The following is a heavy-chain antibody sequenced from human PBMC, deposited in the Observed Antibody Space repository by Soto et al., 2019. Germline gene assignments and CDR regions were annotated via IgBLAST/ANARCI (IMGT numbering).Heavy chain of an antibody. CDR1: GYTFTSYG. J-gene: IGHJ5*02. V-gene: IGHV1-18*01. CDR3: AYRDYGDYSTHNWFDP. CDR2: ISAYNGNT. D-gene: IGHD4-17*01. Sequence: QVQLVQSEAEVKKPGASVKVSCKASGYTFTSYGISWVRQAPGQGLEWMGWISAYNGNTNYAQKLQGRVTMTTDTSTSTAYMELRSLRSDDTAVYYCAYRDYGDYSTHNWFDPWGQGTLVTVSS.